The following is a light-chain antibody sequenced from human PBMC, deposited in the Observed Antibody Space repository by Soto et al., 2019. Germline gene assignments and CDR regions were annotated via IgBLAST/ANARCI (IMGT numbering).Light chain of an antibody. CDR2: SAS. V-gene: IGKV3-20*01. CDR1: ETVDTSS. J-gene: IGKJ1*01. Sequence: EIVLTQSPGTLSLSPGETATLSCRASETVDTSSLGWYQQKPGRAPSLLIYSASRRATGIPDRFDASGSATDFTLTISRLEPEDFAVYYCQQYGSSGTFGQGTKVDIK. CDR3: QQYGSSGT.